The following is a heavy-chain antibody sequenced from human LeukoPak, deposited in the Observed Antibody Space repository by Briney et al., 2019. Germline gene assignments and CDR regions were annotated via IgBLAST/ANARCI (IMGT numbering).Heavy chain of an antibody. Sequence: SETLSLTCTVSGGSISSYYWSWIRQPAGKGLEWIGRIYTSGSTNYNPSLKSRVTISVDRSKNQFSLKLSSVTAADTAVYYCARYDRRGYSSSWYYFDYWGQGTLVTVSS. J-gene: IGHJ4*02. D-gene: IGHD6-13*01. CDR1: GGSISSYY. V-gene: IGHV4-4*07. CDR2: IYTSGST. CDR3: ARYDRRGYSSSWYYFDY.